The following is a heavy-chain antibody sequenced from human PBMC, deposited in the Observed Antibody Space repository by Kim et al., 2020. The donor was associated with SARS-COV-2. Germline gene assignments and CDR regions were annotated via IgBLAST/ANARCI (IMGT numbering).Heavy chain of an antibody. J-gene: IGHJ5*02. D-gene: IGHD6-13*01. V-gene: IGHV1-2*02. Sequence: DQKVQGRVTMTRDTSISTAYMELGRLRSDDTAVYYCASTLAAAGYNWFDPWGQGTLVTVSS. CDR3: ASTLAAAGYNWFDP.